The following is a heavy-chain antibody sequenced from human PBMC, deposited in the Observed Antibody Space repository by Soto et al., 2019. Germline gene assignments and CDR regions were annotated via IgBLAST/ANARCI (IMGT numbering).Heavy chain of an antibody. CDR1: GGSISSYY. Sequence: SETLSLTCTVSGGSISSYYWSWIRQPPGKGLEWIGEINHSGSTNYNPSLKSRVTISVDTSKNQFSLKLSSVTAADTAVYYCARAPVFAVAATTYYYYGMDVWGQGTTVTVSS. J-gene: IGHJ6*02. D-gene: IGHD2-15*01. CDR3: ARAPVFAVAATTYYYYGMDV. CDR2: INHSGST. V-gene: IGHV4-34*01.